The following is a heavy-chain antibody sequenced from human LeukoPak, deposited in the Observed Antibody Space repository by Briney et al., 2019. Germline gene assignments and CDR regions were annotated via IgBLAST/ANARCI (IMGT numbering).Heavy chain of an antibody. J-gene: IGHJ6*03. V-gene: IGHV3-7*01. CDR3: ARRGQLVRVLYYYYYMDV. D-gene: IGHD6-6*01. CDR2: MKQDGREK. Sequence: PGGSLRLSCVASGFIFSNYWMSWVRQVPGKGLEWVANMKQDGREKYLVDSVKGRFTISRDNAKNSVYLQMNSLTDEDTGVYYCARRGQLVRVLYYYYYMDVWGKGTTVTVSS. CDR1: GFIFSNYW.